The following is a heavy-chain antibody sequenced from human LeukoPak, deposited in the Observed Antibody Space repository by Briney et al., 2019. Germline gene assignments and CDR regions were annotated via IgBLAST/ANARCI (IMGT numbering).Heavy chain of an antibody. J-gene: IGHJ4*02. CDR2: MNPNSGNT. CDR3: ARSPSIAARQHFDY. D-gene: IGHD6-6*01. Sequence: ASVKVSCKASGYTFTSYDVNWVRQATGQGLEWMGWMNPNSGNTGYAQKFQGRVTMTRNTSISTAYMELSSLRSEDTAVYYCARSPSIAARQHFDYRGQGTLVTVSS. V-gene: IGHV1-8*01. CDR1: GYTFTSYD.